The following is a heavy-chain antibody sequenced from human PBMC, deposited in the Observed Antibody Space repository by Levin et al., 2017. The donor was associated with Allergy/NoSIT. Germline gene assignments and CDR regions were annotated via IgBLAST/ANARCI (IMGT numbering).Heavy chain of an antibody. CDR2: ISGDGSTK. CDR3: ARAPTHRAFDI. V-gene: IGHV3-74*01. CDR1: GFTFSSYW. Sequence: GGSLRLSCAASGFTFSSYWMHWVRQAPGKGLVWVSRISGDGSTKNYADSVKGQFTISRDNANNTLYLQMNSLRVEDTAVYYCARAPTHRAFDIWGQGTMVTVSS. J-gene: IGHJ3*02. D-gene: IGHD1-14*01.